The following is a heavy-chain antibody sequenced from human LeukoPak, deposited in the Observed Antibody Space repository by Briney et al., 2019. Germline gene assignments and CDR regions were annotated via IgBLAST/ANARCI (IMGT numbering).Heavy chain of an antibody. CDR2: IYPGDSDT. J-gene: IGHJ2*01. Sequence: GESLKISCKGSGYSFTSYWIGWVRQMPGKGLEWMGIIYPGDSDTGYSPSFQGQVTISADKSISTAYLQWSSLKASDTAMYYCAGQGPGAPVAVPYWYFDLWGRGALVTVSS. CDR1: GYSFTSYW. D-gene: IGHD6-19*01. CDR3: AGQGPGAPVAVPYWYFDL. V-gene: IGHV5-51*01.